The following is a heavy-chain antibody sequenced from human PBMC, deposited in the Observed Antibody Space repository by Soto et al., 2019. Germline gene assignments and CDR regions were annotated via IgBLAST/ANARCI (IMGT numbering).Heavy chain of an antibody. CDR3: ARDQSIPRQVAPDY. CDR1: GYTFHSYD. CDR2: ISGYNGNT. V-gene: IGHV1-18*01. J-gene: IGHJ4*02. Sequence: QIQLVQSGAEVKKPGASVKVSCKTSGYTFHSYDISWVRQAPGQGLEWMGWISGYNGNTNYAQKFQGRVTMTTDTSTSTACMELRSLRSDDPAVYYCARDQSIPRQVAPDYWGQGTLVTVSS.